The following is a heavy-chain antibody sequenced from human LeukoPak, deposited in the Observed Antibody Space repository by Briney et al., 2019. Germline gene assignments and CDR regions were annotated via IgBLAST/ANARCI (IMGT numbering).Heavy chain of an antibody. D-gene: IGHD5-12*01. J-gene: IGHJ4*02. V-gene: IGHV4-61*02. CDR2: IYASGST. CDR1: GGSISSSSYY. Sequence: SQTLSLTCTVSGGSISSSSYYWSWPRQPAGTGLEWIGRIYASGSTNYNPSLKSRVTISVDTSKNQFSLKLSSVTAADTAVYYCARRLLVATWVYWGQGTLVTISS. CDR3: ARRLLVATWVY.